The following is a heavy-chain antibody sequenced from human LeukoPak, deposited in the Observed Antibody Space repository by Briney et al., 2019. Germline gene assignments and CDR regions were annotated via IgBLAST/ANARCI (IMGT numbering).Heavy chain of an antibody. J-gene: IGHJ4*02. D-gene: IGHD3-22*01. CDR3: AKRGVVIRVILVGFHKEAYYFDS. Sequence: PGGSLRLSCAVSGITLSNYGMSWVRQAPGKGLEWVACISGSGGSTYYADSVKGRFTISRDNSKNTLYLQMNSLRAEDTAVYFCAKRGVVIRVILVGFHKEAYYFDSWGQGALVTVSS. V-gene: IGHV3-23*01. CDR2: ISGSGGST. CDR1: GITLSNYG.